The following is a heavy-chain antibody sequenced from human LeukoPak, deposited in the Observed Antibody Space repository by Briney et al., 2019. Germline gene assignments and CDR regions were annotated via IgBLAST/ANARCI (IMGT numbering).Heavy chain of an antibody. CDR1: GFTFSSYG. J-gene: IGHJ4*02. CDR3: AKPRPPWATVTPFDY. D-gene: IGHD4-17*01. V-gene: IGHV3-30*18. Sequence: PGRSLRLSCAASGFTFSSYGMHWVRQAPGRGLEWVAVISYDGSNKYYADSVKGRFTISRDNSKNTLYLQMNSLRPEDTAVYYCAKPRPPWATVTPFDYWGQGTLVTVSS. CDR2: ISYDGSNK.